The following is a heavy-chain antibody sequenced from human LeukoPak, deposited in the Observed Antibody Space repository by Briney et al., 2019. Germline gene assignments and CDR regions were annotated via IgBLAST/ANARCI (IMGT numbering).Heavy chain of an antibody. CDR1: GGSIRDYN. CDR2: VYSNGIT. V-gene: IGHV4-4*07. CDR3: ATSHLVAWLDAFDI. D-gene: IGHD5-12*01. J-gene: IGHJ3*02. Sequence: PSETLSLTCTVSGGSIRDYNWNWIRQPARKGLEWLGRVYSNGITNYNPSLKSRATISVDKSNSQFSLKLTSVTAADTALYYCATSHLVAWLDAFDIWGQGTMVTVSS.